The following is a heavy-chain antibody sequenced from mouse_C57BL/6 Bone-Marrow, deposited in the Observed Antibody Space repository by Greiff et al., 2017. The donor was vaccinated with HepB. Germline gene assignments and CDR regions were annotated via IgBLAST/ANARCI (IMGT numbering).Heavy chain of an antibody. CDR3: ARSVYYGSSPYAMDY. CDR2: IYPGDGDT. J-gene: IGHJ4*01. V-gene: IGHV1-80*01. D-gene: IGHD1-1*01. Sequence: QVQLKQSGAELVKPGASVKISCKASGYAFSSYWMNWVKQRPGKGLEWIGQIYPGDGDTNYNGKFKGKATLTADKSSSTAYMQLSSLTSEDSAVYFCARSVYYGSSPYAMDYGGQGTSVTVSS. CDR1: GYAFSSYW.